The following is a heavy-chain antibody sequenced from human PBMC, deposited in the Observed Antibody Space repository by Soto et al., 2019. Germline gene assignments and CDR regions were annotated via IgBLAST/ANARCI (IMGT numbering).Heavy chain of an antibody. Sequence: QVHLVQSGAEVKKPGASVKVSCKGSGYAFTTYGTTWVRQAPGQGLEWMAWISTHTINTNYSQKHQVIFTLTTDTSTSRAYMELRSLRFGDTAVFYGARGRYGDSLGQGALVSVSS. J-gene: IGHJ5*01. V-gene: IGHV1-18*01. CDR2: ISTHTINT. D-gene: IGHD1-1*01. CDR3: ARGRYGDS. CDR1: GYAFTTYG.